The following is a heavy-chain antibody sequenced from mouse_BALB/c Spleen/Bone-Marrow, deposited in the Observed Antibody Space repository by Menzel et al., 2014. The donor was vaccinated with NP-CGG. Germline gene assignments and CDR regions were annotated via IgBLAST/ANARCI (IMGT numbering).Heavy chain of an antibody. D-gene: IGHD1-1*01. Sequence: VQLQQSGAEVVKPGASVRLSYKTSGYTFTNYWMHWVKQRPGQGLEWIGDINPSNGRATYSEKFKSKATLTVDTSSSTAYMQLSSLTSEDSAVYYCARYYNYYFDVWGAGTTVTVSS. CDR2: INPSNGRA. CDR1: GYTFTNYW. CDR3: ARYYNYYFDV. V-gene: IGHV1S81*02. J-gene: IGHJ1*01.